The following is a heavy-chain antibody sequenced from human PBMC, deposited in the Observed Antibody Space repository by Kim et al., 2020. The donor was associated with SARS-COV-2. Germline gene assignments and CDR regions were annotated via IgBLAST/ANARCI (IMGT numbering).Heavy chain of an antibody. CDR3: ARRNYDILTGYYKGTDY. CDR1: GYSFTSYW. CDR2: IYPGDSDT. V-gene: IGHV5-51*01. Sequence: GESLKISCKGSGYSFTSYWIGWVRQMPGKGLEWMGIIYPGDSDTRYSPSFQGQVTISADKSISTAYLQWSSLKASDTAMYYCARRNYDILTGYYKGTDYWGQGTLVTVSS. D-gene: IGHD3-9*01. J-gene: IGHJ4*02.